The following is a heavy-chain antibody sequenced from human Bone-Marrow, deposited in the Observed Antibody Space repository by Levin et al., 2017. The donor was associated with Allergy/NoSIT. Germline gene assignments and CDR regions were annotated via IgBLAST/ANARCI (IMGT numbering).Heavy chain of an antibody. Sequence: GESLKISCAASGFTFSASWMTWVRQAPGKGLEWVANIKADGTKKNYLDSVKGRFAISRDNPKNSLYLQMDSLTVEDTAVYYCARDDSPTIEGVHFDAFDIWGQGTTVAVSS. J-gene: IGHJ3*02. CDR3: ARDDSPTIEGVHFDAFDI. CDR1: GFTFSASW. V-gene: IGHV3-7*01. CDR2: IKADGTKK. D-gene: IGHD2-15*01.